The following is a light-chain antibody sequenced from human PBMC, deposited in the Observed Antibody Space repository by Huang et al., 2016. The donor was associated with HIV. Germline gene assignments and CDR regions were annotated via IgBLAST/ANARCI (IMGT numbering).Light chain of an antibody. CDR3: RQALQTRWT. Sequence: DIVMTQSPLSLPVTPGEPASIYCRSSQSLLHSNVNNYLDWYLQKPGQSPQVLIYLGSNRASGVPERFSGSGSGTDFTLKISRVEAEDVGVYYCRQALQTRWTFGQGTRVEIK. CDR1: QSLLHSNVNNY. V-gene: IGKV2-28*01. J-gene: IGKJ1*01. CDR2: LGS.